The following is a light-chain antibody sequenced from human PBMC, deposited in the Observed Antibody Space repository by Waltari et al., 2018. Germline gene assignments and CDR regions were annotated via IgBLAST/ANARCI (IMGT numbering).Light chain of an antibody. CDR2: WAS. CDR3: QHYYSPPWT. V-gene: IGKV4-1*01. J-gene: IGKJ1*01. CDR1: QSLLYISNNENY. Sequence: DSVLTQSPDSLAVSLGERATINCTSSQSLLYISNNENYLAWYQLKAGQPPKLLIYWASTRESGVPDRFSGSGSGTDFTLTISSLQAEGVALYYCQHYYSPPWTFGQGTKVEIK.